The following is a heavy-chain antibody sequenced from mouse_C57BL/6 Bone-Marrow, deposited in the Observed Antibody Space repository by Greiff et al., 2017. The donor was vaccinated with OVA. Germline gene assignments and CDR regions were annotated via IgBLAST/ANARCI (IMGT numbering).Heavy chain of an antibody. CDR3: TTGPNWGFAY. Sequence: EVQLQQSGAELVRPGASVKLSCTASGFNIKDDYMPWVKQRPEQGLEWIGWIDPENGDTEYASKFQGKATITADTSSNTAYLQLSSLTSEDTAVYYCTTGPNWGFAYWGQGTLVTVSA. J-gene: IGHJ3*01. D-gene: IGHD4-1*01. CDR1: GFNIKDDY. V-gene: IGHV14-4*01. CDR2: IDPENGDT.